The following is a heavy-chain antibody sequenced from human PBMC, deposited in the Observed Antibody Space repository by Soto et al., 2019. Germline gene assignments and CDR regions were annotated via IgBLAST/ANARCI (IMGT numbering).Heavy chain of an antibody. Sequence: EVQLVESGGGLVQPGESLRLSCAASGFTFSYYWMHWVRQAPGKGLVWVSRIHSDGSSTTYADSVKGRFTISRDNAMNTVYLQINSLRAEDTAVYYCARGDRGAFDLWGQGTVVTVSS. CDR2: IHSDGSST. V-gene: IGHV3-74*03. J-gene: IGHJ3*01. CDR1: GFTFSYYW. D-gene: IGHD1-26*01. CDR3: ARGDRGAFDL.